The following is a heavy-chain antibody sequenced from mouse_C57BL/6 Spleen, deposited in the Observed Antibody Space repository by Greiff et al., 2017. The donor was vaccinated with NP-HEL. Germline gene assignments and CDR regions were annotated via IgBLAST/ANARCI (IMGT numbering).Heavy chain of an antibody. Sequence: EVMLVESGGGLVKPGGSLKLSCAASGFTFSDYGMHWVRQAPERGLEWVAYISSGSSTIYYADTVKGRFTISRDNAKNTLCLQMTSLRSEDTAMYYCAREPYYYGSDYFDDWGKGTTLTVSS. CDR3: AREPYYYGSDYFDD. J-gene: IGHJ2*01. CDR2: ISSGSSTI. D-gene: IGHD1-1*01. CDR1: GFTFSDYG. V-gene: IGHV5-17*01.